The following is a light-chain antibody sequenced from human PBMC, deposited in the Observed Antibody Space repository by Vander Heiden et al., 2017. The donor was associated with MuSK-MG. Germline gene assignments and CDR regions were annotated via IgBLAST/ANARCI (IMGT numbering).Light chain of an antibody. V-gene: IGKV3-20*01. CDR1: QSVRSSQ. CDR2: STS. CDR3: QQYGSAPLT. J-gene: IGKJ4*01. Sequence: EIVLTQSPGTLSLSPGERATLSCRASQSVRSSQLAWYQQKPGQAPRLVIYSTSSRATDFPDRFSGSGSGRDFTLTINRLEPEDFAVYYCQQYGSAPLTVGGGTTVELK.